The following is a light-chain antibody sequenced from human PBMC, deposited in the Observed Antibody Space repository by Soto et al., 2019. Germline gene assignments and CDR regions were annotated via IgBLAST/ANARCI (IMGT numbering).Light chain of an antibody. V-gene: IGKV1-39*01. CDR3: QQYNSYWT. J-gene: IGKJ1*01. CDR2: AAS. CDR1: QSISSY. Sequence: DIQITQSPSSLSASVGDRVTITFRASQSISSYLNWYQQKPGKAPKLLIYAASSLQSGVPSRFSGSGSGTEFTLTISSLQPDDFATYYCQQYNSYWTFGQGTNVDIK.